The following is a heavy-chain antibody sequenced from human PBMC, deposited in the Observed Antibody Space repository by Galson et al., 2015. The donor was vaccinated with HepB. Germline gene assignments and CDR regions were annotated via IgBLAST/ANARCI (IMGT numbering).Heavy chain of an antibody. J-gene: IGHJ4*02. CDR1: GFTFSDYY. D-gene: IGHD2/OR15-2a*01. CDR3: RRISSGGATPDY. CDR2: ISSSSSYT. V-gene: IGHV3-11*06. Sequence: SLRLSCAASGFTFSDYYMSWIRQAPGKGLEWVSYISSSSSYTNYADSVKGRFTISRDNAKNSLYLQMNSLRAEDTAVYYCRRISSGGATPDYWGQGTLVTVSS.